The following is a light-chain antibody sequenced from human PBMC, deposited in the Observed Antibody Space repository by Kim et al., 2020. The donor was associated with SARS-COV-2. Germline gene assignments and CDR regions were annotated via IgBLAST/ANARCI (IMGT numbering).Light chain of an antibody. J-gene: IGLJ1*01. Sequence: QSITISCTGTSSDVGGYNYVSWYQQHPGKAPKLMIYDVSNRPSGVSNRFSGPKSGNTASLTISGLQAEDEADYYCSSYTSSIPYVFGTGTKVTVL. CDR1: SSDVGGYNY. CDR3: SSYTSSIPYV. CDR2: DVS. V-gene: IGLV2-14*03.